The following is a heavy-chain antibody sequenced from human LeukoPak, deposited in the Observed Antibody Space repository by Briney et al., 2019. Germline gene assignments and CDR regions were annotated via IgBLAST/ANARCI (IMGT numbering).Heavy chain of an antibody. CDR2: ISSSSSYI. CDR1: GFTFSSYS. V-gene: IGHV3-21*01. Sequence: GGSLRLSCAASGFTFSSYSMNWVRQAPGKGLEWVSSISSSSSYIYYADSVKGRFTISRDNAKNSLYLQMNSLRAEDTAVYYCARDPEGGWWELPIDYWGQGTLVTVSS. D-gene: IGHD1-26*01. CDR3: ARDPEGGWWELPIDY. J-gene: IGHJ4*02.